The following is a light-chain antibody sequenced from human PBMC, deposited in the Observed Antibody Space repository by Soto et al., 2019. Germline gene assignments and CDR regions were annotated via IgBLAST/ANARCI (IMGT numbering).Light chain of an antibody. Sequence: EIVMTQSPATLSVSPGERATLSCRASQSVSSNLAWYQQKPGQAPRLLIYCASTRATGIPARFSGSGSGTEFTLTISSRQSEDFAVYYCQQYNNWPSYTFGQGTKLEIK. CDR3: QQYNNWPSYT. CDR2: CAS. J-gene: IGKJ2*01. V-gene: IGKV3-15*01. CDR1: QSVSSN.